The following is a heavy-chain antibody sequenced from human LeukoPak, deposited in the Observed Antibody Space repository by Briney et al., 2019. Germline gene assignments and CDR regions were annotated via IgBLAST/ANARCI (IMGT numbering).Heavy chain of an antibody. V-gene: IGHV1-2*02. J-gene: IGHJ4*02. CDR2: INPNSGGT. CDR3: ARVATGVSGYYDSSGYRFSIIY. Sequence: ASVKVSCKASGYTFTGHYMHWVRQAPGRGLEWMGWINPNSGGTNYAQKFQGRVTMTRDTSISTAYMELSRLRSDDTAVYYCARVATGVSGYYDSSGYRFSIIYWGQGTLVTVSS. CDR1: GYTFTGHY. D-gene: IGHD3-22*01.